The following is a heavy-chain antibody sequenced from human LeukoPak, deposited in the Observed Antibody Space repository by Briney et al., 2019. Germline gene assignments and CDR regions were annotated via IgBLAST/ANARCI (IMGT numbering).Heavy chain of an antibody. V-gene: IGHV3-74*01. CDR2: INSDGSST. Sequence: GGSLRLSCAASGFTFSSYWMHWVRQAPGKGLVWVSRINSDGSSTSYADSVKGRFTISRDNAKNSLYLQMNSLRAEDTAVYYCARDTIAAAGTSWGQGTLVTVSS. CDR1: GFTFSSYW. D-gene: IGHD6-13*01. CDR3: ARDTIAAAGTS. J-gene: IGHJ4*02.